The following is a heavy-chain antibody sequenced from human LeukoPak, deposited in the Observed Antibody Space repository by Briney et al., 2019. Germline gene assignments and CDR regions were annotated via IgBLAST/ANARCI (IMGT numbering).Heavy chain of an antibody. J-gene: IGHJ4*02. V-gene: IGHV4-4*07. Sequence: TTSETLSLTCTVSGDSISNYYWSWIRQPAGKGLEWIGRIYTSGSTNYNPSLKSRVTMSVDTSKNQFSLKLSSVTAADTAVYYCAREVNYGSGSYKGCIDYWGQGTLVTVSS. CDR2: IYTSGST. CDR3: AREVNYGSGSYKGCIDY. CDR1: GDSISNYY. D-gene: IGHD3-10*01.